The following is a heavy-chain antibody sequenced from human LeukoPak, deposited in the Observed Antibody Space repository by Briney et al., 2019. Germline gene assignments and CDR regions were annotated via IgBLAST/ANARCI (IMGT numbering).Heavy chain of an antibody. D-gene: IGHD3-10*01. CDR2: ISSGGDSI. CDR3: AREMDGEYGSGTFYDL. V-gene: IGHV3-11*01. CDR1: NFVFSDYY. J-gene: IGHJ5*02. Sequence: EGSLRLSCAGSNFVFSDYYMSWVRQAPGKGLQWVSYISSGGDSIYYANSVRGRFTISRDNAKNSLYLQMNSLRADDTAVYYCAREMDGEYGSGTFYDLWGQGNMVTVYS.